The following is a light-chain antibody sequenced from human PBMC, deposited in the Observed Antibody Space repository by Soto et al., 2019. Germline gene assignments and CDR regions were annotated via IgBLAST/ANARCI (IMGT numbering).Light chain of an antibody. V-gene: IGKV3-11*01. J-gene: IGKJ4*01. CDR2: DAS. CDR3: QQRSNWPQIT. CDR1: QSVSKY. Sequence: EIVLTQSPATLSLSPGERATLSCSASQSVSKYLAWYQQKPGQAPRLLIHDASNRATGIPARFSGSGSGTDFTLTISSLEPEDSGVYYCQQRSNWPQITFGGGTKVEIK.